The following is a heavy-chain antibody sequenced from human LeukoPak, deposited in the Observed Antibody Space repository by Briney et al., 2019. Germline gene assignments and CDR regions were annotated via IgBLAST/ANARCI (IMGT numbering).Heavy chain of an antibody. J-gene: IGHJ4*02. CDR3: AREAYCSSTSCQGYYFDF. CDR2: IKQDGSEK. V-gene: IGHV3-7*01. D-gene: IGHD2-2*01. Sequence: GGSLRLSCAASGFTFSNYWMSWVRQAPGKGLEWVANIKQDGSEKYYVDSVKGRFTISRDNAKKSLYLQMNSLRAEDTAVYYCAREAYCSSTSCQGYYFDFWGQGTLVTVSS. CDR1: GFTFSNYW.